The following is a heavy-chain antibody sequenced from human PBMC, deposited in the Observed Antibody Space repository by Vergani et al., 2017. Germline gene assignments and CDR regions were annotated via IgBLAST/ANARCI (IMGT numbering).Heavy chain of an antibody. CDR3: ARRQYVHSWVVSWFDP. V-gene: IGHV5-51*01. CDR2: IYPGDSET. CDR1: GFTFSSSW. D-gene: IGHD2-21*01. J-gene: IGHJ5*02. Sequence: EVQLVQPGPEVKKPGDSLTISCQGLGFTFSSSWIGWFRQRPGKGLEWMGIIYPGDSETRYSPAFQGQVTISADRSKSTTFLKWSSLKAADTAVYYCARRQYVHSWVVSWFDPWGQGAQVAVSS.